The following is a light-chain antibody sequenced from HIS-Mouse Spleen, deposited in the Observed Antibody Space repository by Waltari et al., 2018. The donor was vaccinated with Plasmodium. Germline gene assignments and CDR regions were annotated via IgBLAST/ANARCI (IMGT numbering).Light chain of an antibody. CDR1: QSVSSSY. CDR3: QQYGSSPYT. Sequence: EIVLTQSPGTLSLSPGERATLSCRASQSVSSSYLAWYQQKPGQAPRLRIYGASSRATGIPGRFSGSGSGTDFTLTISRLEPEDFAVYYCQQYGSSPYTFGQGTKLEIK. V-gene: IGKV3-20*01. CDR2: GAS. J-gene: IGKJ2*01.